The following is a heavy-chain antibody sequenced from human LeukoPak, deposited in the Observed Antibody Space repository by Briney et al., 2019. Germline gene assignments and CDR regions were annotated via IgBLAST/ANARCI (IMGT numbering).Heavy chain of an antibody. CDR2: INSDGNST. V-gene: IGHV3-74*01. J-gene: IGHJ4*02. CDR3: ARLPYRSGTIDH. D-gene: IGHD3-16*02. Sequence: GGSLRLSCAASGFTFSNHWMHWVRQAPGKALVWVSRINSDGNSTSYADSVKGRFTISRDNANNTLYLEMNSLRAEDRAVYYCARLPYRSGTIDHGGQGTVVTVSS. CDR1: GFTFSNHW.